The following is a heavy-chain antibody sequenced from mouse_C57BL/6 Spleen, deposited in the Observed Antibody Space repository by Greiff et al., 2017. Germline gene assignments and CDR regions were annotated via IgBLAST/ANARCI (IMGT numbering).Heavy chain of an antibody. J-gene: IGHJ2*01. CDR3: ARWGNLGY. Sequence: VQLQQSGAELVRPGTSVKVSCKASGYAFTNYLIEWVKQRPGQGLEWIGVINPGSGGTNYNEKFKGKATLTADKSSSTAYMQLSSLTSEDSAVYFCARWGNLGYWGQGTTLTVSS. CDR1: GYAFTNYL. V-gene: IGHV1-54*01. CDR2: INPGSGGT.